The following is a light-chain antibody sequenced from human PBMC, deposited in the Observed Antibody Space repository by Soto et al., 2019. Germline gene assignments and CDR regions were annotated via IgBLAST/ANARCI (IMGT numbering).Light chain of an antibody. J-gene: IGKJ3*01. CDR2: DAS. CDR3: QQYDPTQVT. CDR1: QDISNY. Sequence: DIQMTQSPSSLSASVGDRVTITCQASQDISNYLNWYQQKPGKAPKLLIYDASNLETGVPSRFSGSGSGTDFTFTISSLQPEDIATYYCQQYDPTQVTFGPGTKVDIK. V-gene: IGKV1-33*01.